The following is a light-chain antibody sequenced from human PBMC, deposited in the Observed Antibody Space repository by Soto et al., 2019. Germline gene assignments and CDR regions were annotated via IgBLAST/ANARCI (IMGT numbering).Light chain of an antibody. CDR3: AAWDDSLSYGV. V-gene: IGLV1-47*01. J-gene: IGLJ1*01. CDR2: KNN. CDR1: SSNIGSNY. Sequence: QSVLTQPPSASGTPGQRVIISCSGSSSNIGSNYVYWYQQLPGTAPKLLINKNNQRPSGVPDRFSGSKSGTSASLAISGLRSEDEADYFCAAWDDSLSYGVFGSGTKVTVL.